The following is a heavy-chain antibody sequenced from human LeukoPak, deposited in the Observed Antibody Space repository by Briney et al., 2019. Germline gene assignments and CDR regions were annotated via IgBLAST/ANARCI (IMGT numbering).Heavy chain of an antibody. Sequence: ASVKVSCKASGYTFTGYYMHWVRQAPGQGLEWKGWINPNSGGTNYAQKFQGRVTMTRDTSISTAYMELSRLRSDDTAVYYCARDLAPPYSSGWYFNYYGMDVWGQGTTVTVSS. D-gene: IGHD6-19*01. V-gene: IGHV1-2*02. CDR2: INPNSGGT. CDR1: GYTFTGYY. CDR3: ARDLAPPYSSGWYFNYYGMDV. J-gene: IGHJ6*02.